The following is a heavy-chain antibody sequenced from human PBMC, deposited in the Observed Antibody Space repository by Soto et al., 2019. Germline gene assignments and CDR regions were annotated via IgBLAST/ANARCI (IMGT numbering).Heavy chain of an antibody. CDR1: GYTFTSYA. J-gene: IGHJ4*02. Sequence: ASVKVSCKASGYTFTSYAMHWVRQAPGQRLERMGWINAGNGTTKYSQKIQGRVTITTDTSASTAYMEVRSLRSDDTAVYYCAVDTGYCSGGSCYSRTYYFDYWGQGTLVTV. CDR2: INAGNGTT. CDR3: AVDTGYCSGGSCYSRTYYFDY. D-gene: IGHD2-15*01. V-gene: IGHV1-3*01.